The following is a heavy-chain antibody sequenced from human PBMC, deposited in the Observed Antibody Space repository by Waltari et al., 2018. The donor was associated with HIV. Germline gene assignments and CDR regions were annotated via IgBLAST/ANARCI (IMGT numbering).Heavy chain of an antibody. CDR2: INPGGATI. CDR3: TRPRYKGYNYPTYLDY. V-gene: IGHV3-11*01. D-gene: IGHD5-12*01. CDR1: GLSFRHYY. J-gene: IGHJ4*02. Sequence: QVQLVESGGGLVKPGGSMKLSCAASGLSFRHYYLSRSSKAPGKGLELVSYINPGGATIDYTDSVKGRVTITRDDAKNSLYLLMDKLRGEDTAVYYCTRPRYKGYNYPTYLDYWGQGNPVTVSS.